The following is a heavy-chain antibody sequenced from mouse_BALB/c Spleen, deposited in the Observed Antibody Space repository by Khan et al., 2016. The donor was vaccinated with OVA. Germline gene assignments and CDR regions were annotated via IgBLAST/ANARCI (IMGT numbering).Heavy chain of an antibody. CDR2: IYPYNDDT. CDR3: ARSTTDYYTMEY. Sequence: VQLQQSGPELVKPGASVKMSCKASGYTFTDYVMHWVKQKPGQGLEWIGDIYPYNDDTESTERFKGKATLTLDKSSRTAYMDLSSLTSEDSTVYYCARSTTDYYTMEYWGQGTSVTVSS. D-gene: IGHD1-1*01. V-gene: IGHV1S136*01. CDR1: GYTFTDYV. J-gene: IGHJ4*01.